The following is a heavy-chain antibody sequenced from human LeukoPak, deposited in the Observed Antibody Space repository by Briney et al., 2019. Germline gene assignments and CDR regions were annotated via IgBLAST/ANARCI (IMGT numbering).Heavy chain of an antibody. V-gene: IGHV3-9*01. Sequence: GGSLRLSCAASGFTFDDYAMHWVRQAPGKGLEWVSGISWNSGSIGYADSVKGRFTISRDNAKNSLYLQMNSLRAEDTALYYCAKDIGRYYYDSSGSYYPWGQGTLVTVSS. CDR1: GFTFDDYA. CDR3: AKDIGRYYYDSSGSYYP. J-gene: IGHJ5*02. D-gene: IGHD3-22*01. CDR2: ISWNSGSI.